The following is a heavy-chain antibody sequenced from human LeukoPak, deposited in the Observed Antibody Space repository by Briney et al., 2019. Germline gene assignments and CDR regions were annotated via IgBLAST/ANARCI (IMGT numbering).Heavy chain of an antibody. CDR2: IRSKDYGGTT. CDR1: GFTFGDYA. V-gene: IGHV3-49*04. J-gene: IGHJ6*02. D-gene: IGHD5-12*01. CDR3: TTYDPSNYYGMDV. Sequence: PGGSLRLSCTASGFTFGDYAMTWVRQAPGKGLEWVGFIRSKDYGGTTEFAASVKGRFTISRDDSKSIAYLQMNSLKTEDTAVYYCTTYDPSNYYGMDVWGQGTTVTVS.